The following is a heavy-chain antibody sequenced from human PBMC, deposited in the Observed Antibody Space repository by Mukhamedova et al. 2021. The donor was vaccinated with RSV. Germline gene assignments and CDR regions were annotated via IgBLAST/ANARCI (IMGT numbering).Heavy chain of an antibody. CDR1: A. J-gene: IGHJ4*02. Sequence: AMSWVRQAPGKGLEWVGFIRSKAYGGTTEFAASVKGRFTISRDDSKSIAYLQMNSLKTEDTAIYYCARDTTGSDYASMDYWGQGTL. CDR3: ARDTTGSDYASMDY. D-gene: IGHD1-26*01. V-gene: IGHV3-49*04. CDR2: IRSKAYGGTT.